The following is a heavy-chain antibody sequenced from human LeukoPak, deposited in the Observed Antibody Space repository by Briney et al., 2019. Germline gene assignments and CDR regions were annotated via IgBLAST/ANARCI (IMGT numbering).Heavy chain of an antibody. D-gene: IGHD3-10*01. J-gene: IGHJ6*03. CDR2: ISSSGSTI. Sequence: PGGSLRLSCAASGFTFSDYYMSWIRQAPGKGLEWVSYISSSGSTIYYTDSVKGRFTISRDNAKNSLYPQMNSLRAEDTAVYYCAKNRGDLYYYYYYYMDVWGKGTTVTVSS. CDR3: AKNRGDLYYYYYYYMDV. V-gene: IGHV3-11*01. CDR1: GFTFSDYY.